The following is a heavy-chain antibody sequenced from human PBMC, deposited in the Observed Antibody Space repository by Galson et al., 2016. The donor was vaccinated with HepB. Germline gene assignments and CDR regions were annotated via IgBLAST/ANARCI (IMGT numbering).Heavy chain of an antibody. Sequence: SLRLSCAASGFIFDDFAMHWVRQVPGKGLEWVANIRQDGGQKSYVDSVKGRFTISRDNAKESLYLQMSSLRVDDTAVYYCAREGSGGFDHWGQGTLVTVSS. J-gene: IGHJ4*02. CDR3: AREGSGGFDH. D-gene: IGHD3-16*01. V-gene: IGHV3-7*01. CDR2: IRQDGGQK. CDR1: GFIFDDFA.